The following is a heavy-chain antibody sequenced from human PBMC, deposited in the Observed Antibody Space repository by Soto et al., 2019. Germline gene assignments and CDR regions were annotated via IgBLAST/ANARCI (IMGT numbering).Heavy chain of an antibody. CDR3: ARGGLRAYYMDV. Sequence: EVQLVESGGHLVQPGGCLRLSCAASGFTFTTYWMHWVRQAPGKGLVWVSRIESDGSSTNYADSVKGRFTISRDNAKNTLYLQMNSLGAEDTAVYYCARGGLRAYYMDVWGKGTTVTVSS. CDR1: GFTFTTYW. V-gene: IGHV3-74*01. D-gene: IGHD3-16*01. J-gene: IGHJ6*03. CDR2: IESDGSST.